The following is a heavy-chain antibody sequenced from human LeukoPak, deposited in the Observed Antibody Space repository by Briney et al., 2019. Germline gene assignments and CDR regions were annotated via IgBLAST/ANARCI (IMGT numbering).Heavy chain of an antibody. CDR2: ISSSSSYI. D-gene: IGHD2-2*01. CDR3: AREWDIVVVPAAMRGYYYYGMDA. V-gene: IGHV3-21*01. J-gene: IGHJ6*04. CDR1: GFTFSSYS. Sequence: PGGSLRLSCAASGFTFSSYSMNWVRQAPGKGLEWVSSISSSSSYIYYADSVKGRFTISRDNAKNSLYLQMNSLRAEDTAVYYCAREWDIVVVPAAMRGYYYYGMDAWGKGTTVTVSS.